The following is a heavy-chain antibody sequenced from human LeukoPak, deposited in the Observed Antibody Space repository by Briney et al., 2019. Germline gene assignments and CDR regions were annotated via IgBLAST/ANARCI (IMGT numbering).Heavy chain of an antibody. CDR1: GFTFSSYS. CDR3: ARKINYYDSRGYYLDI. CDR2: ISSSSSTI. D-gene: IGHD3-22*01. Sequence: GGSLRLSCAASGFTFSSYSMNWVRQAPGKGLEWVSDISSSSSTIYYADSVKGRFTISRDNAKNSLYLEMNSLRAEDTGVYYCARKINYYDSRGYYLDIWGQGTMVTVSS. J-gene: IGHJ3*02. V-gene: IGHV3-48*04.